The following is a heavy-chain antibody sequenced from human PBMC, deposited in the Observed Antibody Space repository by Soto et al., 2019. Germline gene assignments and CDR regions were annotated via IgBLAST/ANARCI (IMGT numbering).Heavy chain of an antibody. J-gene: IGHJ4*02. D-gene: IGHD2-8*01. CDR3: ARGLFNVLMVYDAYYFDY. Sequence: QVQLVQSGAEVKKPGASVKVSCKASGYTFTSYDINWVRQATGQGLEWMGWMNPNSGNTGYAQKFQGRVTMTRNTSISTAYMELSSLRSEDTAVYYCARGLFNVLMVYDAYYFDYWGQGTLVTVSS. V-gene: IGHV1-8*01. CDR2: MNPNSGNT. CDR1: GYTFTSYD.